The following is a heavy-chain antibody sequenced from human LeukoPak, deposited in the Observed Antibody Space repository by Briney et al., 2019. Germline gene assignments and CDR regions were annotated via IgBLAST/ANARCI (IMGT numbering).Heavy chain of an antibody. J-gene: IGHJ4*02. CDR3: AKDTSSPIFGVAYYLDS. D-gene: IGHD3-3*01. Sequence: GGSLRLSCAASGFTFSSYGMHWVRQAPGKGLEWVAVIWYDGTNKYYADSVKGRFTISRDNSKNTLYLQLNSLRAEDTAVYYCAKDTSSPIFGVAYYLDSWGQGTLVTVSS. CDR1: GFTFSSYG. CDR2: IWYDGTNK. V-gene: IGHV3-33*06.